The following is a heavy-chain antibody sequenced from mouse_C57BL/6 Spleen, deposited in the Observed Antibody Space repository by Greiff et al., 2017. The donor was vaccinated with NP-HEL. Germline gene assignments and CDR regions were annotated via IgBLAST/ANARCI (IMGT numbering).Heavy chain of an antibody. CDR2: ISSGSSTI. CDR1: GFTFSDYG. D-gene: IGHD2-3*01. V-gene: IGHV5-17*01. J-gene: IGHJ2*01. Sequence: EVQLVESGGGLVKPGGSLKLSCAASGFTFSDYGMHWVRQAPEKGLEWVAYISSGSSTIYYADTVKGRFTISRDNAKNTLFLQMTSLRSEDTAMYYCARDDGYYKGYYFDYWGQGTTLTVSS. CDR3: ARDDGYYKGYYFDY.